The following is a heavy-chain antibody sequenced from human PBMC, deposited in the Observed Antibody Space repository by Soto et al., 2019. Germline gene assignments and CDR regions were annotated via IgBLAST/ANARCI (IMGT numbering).Heavy chain of an antibody. Sequence: KPSETLSLTFAVSGGSISSSNWWSWVRQPPGKGLEWIGEIYHSVSTNYNPSRKSRVTISVDKSKNQFSLKLSSVTAADTAVYYCARGRGGLRFVDAFDIWGQGTMVTVSS. J-gene: IGHJ3*02. CDR2: IYHSVST. V-gene: IGHV4-4*02. D-gene: IGHD5-12*01. CDR1: GGSISSSNW. CDR3: ARGRGGLRFVDAFDI.